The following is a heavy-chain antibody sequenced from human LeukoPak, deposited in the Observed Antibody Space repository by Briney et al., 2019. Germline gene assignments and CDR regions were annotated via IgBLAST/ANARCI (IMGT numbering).Heavy chain of an antibody. Sequence: SETLSLTCTVSGGSISSSSYYWGWIRQPPGKGLEWIGSIYYSGSTYYNPSLKSRVTISVDTSKNQFSLKLSSVTAADTAVYYCARATSSGWYGDRYYYMDVWGKGTTVSISS. D-gene: IGHD6-19*01. CDR1: GGSISSSSYY. CDR3: ARATSSGWYGDRYYYMDV. CDR2: IYYSGST. V-gene: IGHV4-39*07. J-gene: IGHJ6*03.